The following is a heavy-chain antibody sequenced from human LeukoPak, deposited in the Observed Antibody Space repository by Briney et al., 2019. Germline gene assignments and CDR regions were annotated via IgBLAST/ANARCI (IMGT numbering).Heavy chain of an antibody. J-gene: IGHJ4*02. Sequence: GGSLRLSCSASGFTSSSYSMNSGRQAPGKRLEWVSYISSSSSTIYYADSVKGRFTISRDNAKNSLYLQMNSLRDEDTAVYYCARDPLAYYYDSSGYYYGGWGQGTLVTVSS. V-gene: IGHV3-48*02. CDR3: ARDPLAYYYDSSGYYYGG. CDR1: GFTSSSYS. CDR2: ISSSSSTI. D-gene: IGHD3-22*01.